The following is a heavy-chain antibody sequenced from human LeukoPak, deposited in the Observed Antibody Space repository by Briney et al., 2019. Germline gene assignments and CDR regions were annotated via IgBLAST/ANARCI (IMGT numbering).Heavy chain of an antibody. CDR3: ARVYDSSGYDAFDI. Sequence: SETLSLTCTVSGGSISSNYWSWIRQPPGKGLEWLGNIYWSGSTNYNPSLKSRVTISLDTSKNQFSLKLSSVTAADTAVYYCARVYDSSGYDAFDIWGQGTMVTVSS. V-gene: IGHV4-59*01. J-gene: IGHJ3*02. CDR1: GGSISSNY. D-gene: IGHD3-22*01. CDR2: IYWSGST.